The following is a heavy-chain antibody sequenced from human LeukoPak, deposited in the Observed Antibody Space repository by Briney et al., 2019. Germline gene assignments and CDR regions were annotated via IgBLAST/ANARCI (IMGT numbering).Heavy chain of an antibody. J-gene: IGHJ5*02. CDR1: GFSFSSYA. Sequence: GGSLRLSCAASGFSFSSYAMHWVRQAPGKGLEYVSAISSNGGSTYYANSVKGRFTISRDNSKNTLYLQMGSLRAEDMAVYYCARARDGYNYFWLDPWGQGTLVTVSS. V-gene: IGHV3-64*01. CDR3: ARARDGYNYFWLDP. D-gene: IGHD5-24*01. CDR2: ISSNGGST.